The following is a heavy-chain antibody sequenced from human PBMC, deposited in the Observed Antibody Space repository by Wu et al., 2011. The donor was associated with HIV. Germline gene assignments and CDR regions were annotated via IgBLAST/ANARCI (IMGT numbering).Heavy chain of an antibody. CDR1: GYTFTANY. V-gene: IGHV1-46*01. D-gene: IGHD1-26*01. J-gene: IGHJ4*02. CDR2: INTVSGGT. CDR3: ARGGIVGINWGSCEY. Sequence: QVQLVQSGAEVKKPGASVKVSCKAFGYTFTANYIHWVRQAPGQGLEWMAVINTVSGGTKYAQNLQGRVTVTRDTSTSTVYMELSSLRSEDTAVYYCARGGIVGINWGSCEYWGQGTLVTVSS.